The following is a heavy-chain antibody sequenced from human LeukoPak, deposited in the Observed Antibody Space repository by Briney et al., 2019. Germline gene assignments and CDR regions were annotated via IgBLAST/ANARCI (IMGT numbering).Heavy chain of an antibody. J-gene: IGHJ4*02. CDR1: GFTFSSYS. D-gene: IGHD3-22*01. Sequence: PGGSLRLSCAASGFTFSSYSMNWVRQAPGKGLERVSYISSSSSTIYYADSVKGRFTISRDNAKNSLYLQMNSLRAEDTAVYYCARDGRGVMDSSGYYPPVGVVYWGQGTLVTVSS. V-gene: IGHV3-48*01. CDR2: ISSSSSTI. CDR3: ARDGRGVMDSSGYYPPVGVVY.